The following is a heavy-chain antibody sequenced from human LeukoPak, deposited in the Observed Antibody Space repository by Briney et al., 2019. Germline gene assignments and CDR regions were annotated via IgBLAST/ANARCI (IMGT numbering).Heavy chain of an antibody. CDR2: IWYDGSNK. CDR3: AKDLRLDYYDSSGWDY. D-gene: IGHD3-22*01. J-gene: IGHJ4*02. V-gene: IGHV3-33*06. Sequence: GGSLRLSCAASGFTFSSYGMHWVRQAPGKGLEWVAVIWYDGSNKYYADSVKGRFTISRDNSKKTLYLQMNSLRAEDTAVYYCAKDLRLDYYDSSGWDYWGQGTLVTVSS. CDR1: GFTFSSYG.